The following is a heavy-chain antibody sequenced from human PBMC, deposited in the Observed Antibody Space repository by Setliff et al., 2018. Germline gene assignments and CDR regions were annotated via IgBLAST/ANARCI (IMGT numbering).Heavy chain of an antibody. J-gene: IGHJ3*02. V-gene: IGHV4-39*07. CDR3: ARVTMIVLSRRAFDI. CDR1: GGSISSSSYY. CDR2: IYYSGST. D-gene: IGHD3-22*01. Sequence: KPSETLSLTCTVSGGSISSSSYYWGWIRQPPGKGLEWIGSIYYSGSTYYNPSLKSRVTISVDTSKNQFSLKLSSVTAADTAVYHCARVTMIVLSRRAFDIRGQGTMVTVSS.